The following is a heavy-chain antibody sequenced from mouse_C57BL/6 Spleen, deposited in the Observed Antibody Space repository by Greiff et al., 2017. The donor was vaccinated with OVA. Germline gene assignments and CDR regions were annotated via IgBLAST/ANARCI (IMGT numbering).Heavy chain of an antibody. CDR2: IYPGGGYP. D-gene: IGHD2-4*01. J-gene: IGHJ2*01. CDR3: ARVRDYDGFDY. Sequence: LVESGAELVRPGTSVKMSCKASGYTFTNYWIGWVKQRPGHGLEWIGDIYPGGGYPNYNEKFKGKATLTADKSYSTAYMQFISLTSEVSAIYYCARVRDYDGFDYWGQGTTLTVSS. CDR1: GYTFTNYW. V-gene: IGHV1-63*01.